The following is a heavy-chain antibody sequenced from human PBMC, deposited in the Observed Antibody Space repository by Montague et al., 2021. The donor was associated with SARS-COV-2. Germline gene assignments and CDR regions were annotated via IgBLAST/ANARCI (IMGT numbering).Heavy chain of an antibody. V-gene: IGHV4-31*11. CDR1: GGSFSGHY. CDR2: IYYSGST. J-gene: IGHJ3*02. D-gene: IGHD5-12*01. CDR3: ARDRYSGYVLDAFDI. Sequence: TLSLTCAVYGGSFSGHYWSWIRQHPGKGLEWIGYIYYSGSTYYNPSLKSRVTISVDTSKNQFSLKLSSVTAADTAVYYCARDRYSGYVLDAFDIWGQGRMVTVSS.